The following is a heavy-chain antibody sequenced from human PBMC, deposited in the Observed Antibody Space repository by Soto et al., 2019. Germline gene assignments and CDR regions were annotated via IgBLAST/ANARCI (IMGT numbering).Heavy chain of an antibody. CDR3: AREGGRYCTGGSCQVDY. CDR2: IYYSGNT. D-gene: IGHD2-15*01. J-gene: IGHJ4*02. Sequence: QLQLQESGPGLVKPSETLSLTCTVSGGSISSSSYYWGWIRQPPGKGLEWIGGIYYSGNTYYTPSLKSRVTISVDTSKHQFSLKLSSVTAADTAVYYCAREGGRYCTGGSCQVDYWGQGTLVTVSS. CDR1: GGSISSSSYY. V-gene: IGHV4-39*02.